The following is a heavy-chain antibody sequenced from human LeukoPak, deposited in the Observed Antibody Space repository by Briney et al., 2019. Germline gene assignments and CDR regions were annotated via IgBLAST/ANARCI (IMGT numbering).Heavy chain of an antibody. Sequence: SETLSLTCTVSGGSISSYYWSWIRQPPGKGLEWIGYIYYSGSTNYNPSLKSRATISVDTSKNQFSLKLSSVTAADTAVYYCARAYNWNPRGVYYYYMDVWGKGTTVTVSS. CDR3: ARAYNWNPRGVYYYYMDV. D-gene: IGHD1-20*01. CDR2: IYYSGST. CDR1: GGSISSYY. J-gene: IGHJ6*03. V-gene: IGHV4-59*12.